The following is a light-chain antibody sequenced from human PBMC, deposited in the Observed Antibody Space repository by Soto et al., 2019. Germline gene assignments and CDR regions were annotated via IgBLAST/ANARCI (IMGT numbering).Light chain of an antibody. J-gene: IGKJ3*01. Sequence: EIVLTQSAATLSVSPGERATLSCRASQSVSSSLAWYRRKPGQAPRLLIYDATNRASGVPARFSGSGSGTDFTLTISSLEPEDFAVYYCQHRANWPLTFGPGTKVDIK. V-gene: IGKV3-11*01. CDR1: QSVSSS. CDR3: QHRANWPLT. CDR2: DAT.